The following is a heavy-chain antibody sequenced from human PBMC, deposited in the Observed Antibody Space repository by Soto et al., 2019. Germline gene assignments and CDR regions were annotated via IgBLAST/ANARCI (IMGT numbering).Heavy chain of an antibody. Sequence: GGSLRLSCAASGFTFGNYWMSWVRQAPGKGLEWVANIKQDGSEKHYVDSVKGRFTISRDNAKNSLYLQMNSLRAEDTAVYYCARGGYGTFDYWGQGTLVTVSS. CDR3: ARGGYGTFDY. J-gene: IGHJ4*02. CDR1: GFTFGNYW. D-gene: IGHD5-12*01. CDR2: IKQDGSEK. V-gene: IGHV3-7*05.